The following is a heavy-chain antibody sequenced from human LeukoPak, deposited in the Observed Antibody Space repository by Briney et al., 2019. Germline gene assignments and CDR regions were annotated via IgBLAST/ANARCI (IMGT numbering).Heavy chain of an antibody. CDR1: GFTFSSFS. D-gene: IGHD2/OR15-2a*01. CDR2: IGVGSRTI. J-gene: IGHJ4*02. Sequence: PGGSLRLSCVASGFTFSSFSMSWARQAPGKGLEWISYIGVGSRTIYYADSVKGRFTISRDDAKNSLFLQMVNLRAEDTAVYYCARKALLNFWGQGTQVAVSS. CDR3: ARKALLNF. V-gene: IGHV3-48*01.